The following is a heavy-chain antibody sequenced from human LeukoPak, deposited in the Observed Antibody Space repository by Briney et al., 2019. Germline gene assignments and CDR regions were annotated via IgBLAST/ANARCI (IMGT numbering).Heavy chain of an antibody. CDR1: GFTFSSYG. V-gene: IGHV3-30*02. CDR2: IRYDGSNK. J-gene: IGHJ4*02. Sequence: GGSLRLSCAASGFTFSSYGMHWVRQAPGKGLEWVAFIRYDGSNKYHADSVKGRFTISRDNSKNTLYLQMNSLRAEDTAVYYCAKSPPTYDSSGYYYWGHFDYWGQGTLVTVSS. CDR3: AKSPPTYDSSGYYYWGHFDY. D-gene: IGHD3-22*01.